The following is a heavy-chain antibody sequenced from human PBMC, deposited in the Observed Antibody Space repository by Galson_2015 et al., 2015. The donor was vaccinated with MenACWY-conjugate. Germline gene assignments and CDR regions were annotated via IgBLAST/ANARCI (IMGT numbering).Heavy chain of an antibody. J-gene: IGHJ3*02. CDR1: GDSITSYY. CDR3: ARWEASLNAFEI. V-gene: IGHV4-59*01. CDR2: VHHTGST. D-gene: IGHD1-26*01. Sequence: ETLSRTCTVSGDSITSYYWNWIRQPPGKGLEWIGYVHHTGSTSYKPSLSSRVTMSVDTSNSRFSLKLSSVTAADTAVYYCARWEASLNAFEIWGRGTMVTVSS.